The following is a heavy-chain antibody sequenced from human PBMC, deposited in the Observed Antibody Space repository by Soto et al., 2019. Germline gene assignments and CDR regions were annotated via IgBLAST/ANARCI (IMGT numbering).Heavy chain of an antibody. CDR3: TKEPKKSISHDY. CDR2: ISSSGGTT. D-gene: IGHD2-21*01. Sequence: EVQLLESGGGLVQHGGSLRLSCAASGFTFSEYAMSWVRQAPGKGLEWVSSISSSGGTTSYTDSVKGRFTISRDNSKNTLFLQMNGLRAEDTAIYYCTKEPKKSISHDYWGLGTLVTVSP. V-gene: IGHV3-23*01. J-gene: IGHJ4*02. CDR1: GFTFSEYA.